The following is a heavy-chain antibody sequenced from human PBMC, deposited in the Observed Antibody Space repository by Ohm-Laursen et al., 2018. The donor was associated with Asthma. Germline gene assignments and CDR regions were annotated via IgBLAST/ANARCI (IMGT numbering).Heavy chain of an antibody. D-gene: IGHD2-21*02. CDR1: GISFGDSY. CDR3: AIGEDDIGDSGWFEH. V-gene: IGHV3-11*01. J-gene: IGHJ5*02. Sequence: SLRLSCAASGISFGDSYMSWIRQAPGKGLEWISYISASATTMYYADSVKGRFTISRDHSKKSVFLQMNSLKAEDTALYYCAIGEDDIGDSGWFEHWGQGTLVTVSS. CDR2: ISASATTM.